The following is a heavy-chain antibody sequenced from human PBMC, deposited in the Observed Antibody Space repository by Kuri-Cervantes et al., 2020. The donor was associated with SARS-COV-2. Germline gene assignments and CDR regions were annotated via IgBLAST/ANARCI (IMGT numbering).Heavy chain of an antibody. D-gene: IGHD3-3*01. J-gene: IGHJ4*02. Sequence: GGSLRLSCAASGFTFSSYWMSWVRQAPGKGLEWAANIKQDGSEKYYVDSVKGRFTISRDNAKNSLYLQMNSLRAEDTAVYYCARKRNNYDFWSGPIYYFDYWGQGTLVTVSS. V-gene: IGHV3-7*01. CDR2: IKQDGSEK. CDR3: ARKRNNYDFWSGPIYYFDY. CDR1: GFTFSSYW.